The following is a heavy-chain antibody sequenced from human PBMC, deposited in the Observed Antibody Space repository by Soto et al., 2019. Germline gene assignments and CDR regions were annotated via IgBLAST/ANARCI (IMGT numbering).Heavy chain of an antibody. CDR1: GGSFRIYV. Sequence: VRCAACGGSFRIYVISCVRKETGQGLEWMGGIIPIFGTANYAQKFQGRVTITADESTSTAYMELSSLRSEDTAVYYCARDYYDSSGHLLLVWGQGPLVTVS. V-gene: IGHV1-69*01. CDR2: IIPIFGTA. J-gene: IGHJ4*02. CDR3: ARDYYDSSGHLLLV. D-gene: IGHD3-22*01.